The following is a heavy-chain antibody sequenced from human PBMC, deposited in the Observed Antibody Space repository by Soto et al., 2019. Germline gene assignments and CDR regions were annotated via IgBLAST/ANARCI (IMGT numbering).Heavy chain of an antibody. CDR2: IRPGGDST. Sequence: GGSLRLSCAASGFRFRTRAMSWVRQAPGKGLEWVASIRPGGDSTYYADSVKGRFAVSRDNSNVTLYLQMDSLRVEDTAIYYCTTREEGAPWAGGFDSWGQGTLVTVSS. V-gene: IGHV3-23*01. CDR3: TTREEGAPWAGGFDS. D-gene: IGHD1-26*01. J-gene: IGHJ5*01. CDR1: GFRFRTRA.